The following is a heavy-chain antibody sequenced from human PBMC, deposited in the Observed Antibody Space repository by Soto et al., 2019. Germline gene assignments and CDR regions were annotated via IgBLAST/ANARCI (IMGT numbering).Heavy chain of an antibody. Sequence: QVQLQESGPGLVKPSETLSLTCTVSGGFLSSGAYYWSWIRQPPGKGLEYIGYISYSGSTNYNSTLKSQVTISGDTSKRQFSLKLTSVTAADTAIYYCARRYHSGAYDGLDVWGQGTTVTVSS. CDR1: GGFLSSGAYY. CDR2: ISYSGST. CDR3: ARRYHSGAYDGLDV. J-gene: IGHJ6*02. D-gene: IGHD1-26*01. V-gene: IGHV4-61*08.